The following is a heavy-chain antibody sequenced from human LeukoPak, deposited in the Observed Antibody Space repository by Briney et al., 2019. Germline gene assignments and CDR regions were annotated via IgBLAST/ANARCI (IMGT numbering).Heavy chain of an antibody. CDR1: GFTFDDYG. J-gene: IGHJ3*02. CDR2: INWNGGST. V-gene: IGHV3-20*04. CDR3: ARVTKWLVPYDAFDI. D-gene: IGHD6-19*01. Sequence: PGGSLRLSCAASGFTFDDYGMSWVRQAPGKGLEWVSGINWNGGSTGYADSVKGRFTISRDNAKNSLYLQMNSLRAEDTALYYCARVTKWLVPYDAFDIWGQGTMVTVSS.